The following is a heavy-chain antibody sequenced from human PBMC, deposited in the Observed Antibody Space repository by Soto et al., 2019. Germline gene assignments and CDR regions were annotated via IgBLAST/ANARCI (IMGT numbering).Heavy chain of an antibody. J-gene: IGHJ4*03. CDR1: GYSFTSYW. Sequence: GESLKISCKGSGYSFTSYWISWVRQMPGKGLEWMGRIDPSDSYTNYSPSFQGHVTISADKSITTAYLQWSSLKASDTAMYYCAVRVVTATFDPSYFDYWDQGTQVTVSS. V-gene: IGHV5-10-1*01. D-gene: IGHD2-15*01. CDR3: AVRVVTATFDPSYFDY. CDR2: IDPSDSYT.